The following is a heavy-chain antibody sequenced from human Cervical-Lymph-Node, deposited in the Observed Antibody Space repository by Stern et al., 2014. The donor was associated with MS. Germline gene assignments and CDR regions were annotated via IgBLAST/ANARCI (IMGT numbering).Heavy chain of an antibody. CDR1: GGSISSSGYY. CDR3: ATTRWDLFTWNWFDP. V-gene: IGHV4-61*02. D-gene: IGHD1-26*01. Sequence: VQLVESGPGLVKPSQTLSLTYTVSGGSISSSGYYWSWIRQPADKGLEWIGRIHDSGSAYYNPSIKSRVTISMDTAKNQFSLKLTSVTAADTAVYYCATTRWDLFTWNWFDPWGQGTLVTVSS. CDR2: IHDSGSA. J-gene: IGHJ5*02.